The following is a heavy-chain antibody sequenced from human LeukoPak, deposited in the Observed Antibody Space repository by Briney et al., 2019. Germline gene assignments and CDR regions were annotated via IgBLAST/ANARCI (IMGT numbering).Heavy chain of an antibody. CDR2: IYYSGST. V-gene: IGHV4-30-4*07. J-gene: IGHJ6*03. D-gene: IGHD1-1*01. CDR3: ARDTRGDWNDVDYYYYYMDV. Sequence: MTSETLSLTCAVSGGSISSGGYSWSWIRQPPGKGLEWIGYIYYSGSTYYNPSLKSRVTISVDTSKNQFSLKLSSVTAADTAVYYCARDTRGDWNDVDYYYYYMDVWGKGTTVTVSS. CDR1: GGSISSGGYS.